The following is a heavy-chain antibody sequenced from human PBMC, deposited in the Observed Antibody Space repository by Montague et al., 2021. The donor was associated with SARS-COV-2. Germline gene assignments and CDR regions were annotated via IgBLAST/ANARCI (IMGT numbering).Heavy chain of an antibody. CDR3: ARAYCGGDCHGGT. CDR2: IYDSGSA. CDR1: VGSISNYY. Sequence: SETLSLTCTVSVGSISNYYWTWILQPPGKGLEWIGYIYDSGSANYNPSLKSRSTISVHTSNNQFSLRLSSVTAADTAVYYCARAYCGGDCHGGTWGRGTIVTVST. D-gene: IGHD2-21*02. V-gene: IGHV4-59*01. J-gene: IGHJ5*02.